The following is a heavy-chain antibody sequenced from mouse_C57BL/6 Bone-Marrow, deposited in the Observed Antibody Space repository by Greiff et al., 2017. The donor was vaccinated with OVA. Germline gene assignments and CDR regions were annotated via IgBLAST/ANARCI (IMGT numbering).Heavy chain of an antibody. CDR3: ATFAY. CDR1: GYTFTDYF. V-gene: IGHV1-76*01. Sequence: VQLQQSGAELVRPGASVKLSCKASGYTFTDYFINWVKQRPGQGLEWIARIYPGSGNTYYNEKFKGKATLTAEKSSSTAYMQLSSLTSEDSAVYFCATFAYWGQGTLVTVSA. CDR2: IYPGSGNT. J-gene: IGHJ3*01.